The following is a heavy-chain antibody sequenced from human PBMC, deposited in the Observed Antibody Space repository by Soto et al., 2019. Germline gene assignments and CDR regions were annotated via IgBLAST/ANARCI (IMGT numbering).Heavy chain of an antibody. J-gene: IGHJ4*02. CDR2: IYYSGST. CDR1: GGSISSYY. Sequence: SETLSLTCTVSGGSISSYYWSWIRQPPGKGLEWIGYIYYSGSTNYNPSLKSRVTISVDTSKNQFSLKLSSVTAADTAVYYCARRSGYSSGWYYFDYWGQGTLVTVSS. CDR3: ARRSGYSSGWYYFDY. D-gene: IGHD6-19*01. V-gene: IGHV4-59*01.